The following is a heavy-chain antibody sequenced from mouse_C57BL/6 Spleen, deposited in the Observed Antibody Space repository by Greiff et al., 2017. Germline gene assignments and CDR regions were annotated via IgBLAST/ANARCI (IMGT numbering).Heavy chain of an antibody. J-gene: IGHJ3*01. CDR3: ASSCYYGSGFAY. CDR1: GFSLTSYG. D-gene: IGHD1-1*01. Sequence: VQLQQSGPGLVQPSQSLSITCTVSGFSLTSYGVHWVRQSPGKGLEWLGVIWSGGSTDYNAAFISRLSISKDNSKSQVFFKMNSLQADDTAIYYCASSCYYGSGFAYWGQGTLVTVSA. CDR2: IWSGGST. V-gene: IGHV2-2*01.